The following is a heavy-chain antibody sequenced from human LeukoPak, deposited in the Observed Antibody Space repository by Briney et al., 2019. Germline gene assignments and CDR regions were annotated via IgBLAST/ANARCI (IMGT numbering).Heavy chain of an antibody. J-gene: IGHJ5*02. CDR2: IHTTGRT. CDR1: GGSISSGDHY. Sequence: PSETLSLTCSISGGSISSGDHYWTWIRQPAGKELEWIGRIHTTGRTNYNPSLKSRVYISVDTSKNQFSLELSSLTAADTAVYYCARKFDYEGVDPWGQGTLVTVSS. D-gene: IGHD4-17*01. V-gene: IGHV4-61*02. CDR3: ARKFDYEGVDP.